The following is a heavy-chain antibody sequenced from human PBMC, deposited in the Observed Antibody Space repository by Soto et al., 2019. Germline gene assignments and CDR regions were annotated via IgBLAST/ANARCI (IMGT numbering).Heavy chain of an antibody. CDR3: ARGSDYYDSSGYYWGPDDAFDI. V-gene: IGHV3-48*03. CDR1: GFTFSSYE. Sequence: GGSLRLSCAASGFTFSSYEMNWVRQAPGKGLEWVSYISSSGSTIYYADSVKGRFTISRDNAKNSLYLQMNSLRAEDTAVYYCARGSDYYDSSGYYWGPDDAFDIWGQGTMVTVSS. J-gene: IGHJ3*02. CDR2: ISSSGSTI. D-gene: IGHD3-22*01.